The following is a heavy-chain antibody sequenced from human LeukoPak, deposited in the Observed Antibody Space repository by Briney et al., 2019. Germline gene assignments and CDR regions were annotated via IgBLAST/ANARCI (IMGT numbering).Heavy chain of an antibody. CDR2: INPNSGGT. Sequence: AASVKVSRKSSGYTFTGHFMHWVRQAPGQGLEWMGWINPNSGGTYYAQKIKGKVTMTGDTSTSTAYMELSRLRSDDTAVYYCARDLRAGRSLNCFDYWGQRALVTVSS. J-gene: IGHJ4*02. V-gene: IGHV1-2*02. D-gene: IGHD3-10*01. CDR1: GYTFTGHF. CDR3: ARDLRAGRSLNCFDY.